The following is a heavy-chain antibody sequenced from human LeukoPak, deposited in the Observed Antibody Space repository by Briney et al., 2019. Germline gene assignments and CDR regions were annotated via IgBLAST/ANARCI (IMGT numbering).Heavy chain of an antibody. CDR3: AKDRLTLSAFDI. CDR1: GFTFSSYG. V-gene: IGHV3-23*01. CDR2: ISGSGSNT. J-gene: IGHJ3*02. D-gene: IGHD3-16*01. Sequence: GGPLRLSCVVSGFTFSSYGMSWVRQAPGKGLEWVSAISGSGSNTYYADSVKGRFTISRDNSKNTLYLQMNSLRAEDTAVYSCAKDRLTLSAFDIWGQGTMVTVSS.